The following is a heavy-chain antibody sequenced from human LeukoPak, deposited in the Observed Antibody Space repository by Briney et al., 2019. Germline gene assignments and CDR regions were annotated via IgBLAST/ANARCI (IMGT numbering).Heavy chain of an antibody. V-gene: IGHV4-59*01. CDR1: GESFSGYY. CDR3: ARENDRYGRIDY. D-gene: IGHD5-18*01. J-gene: IGHJ4*02. Sequence: SETLSLTCAVYGESFSGYYWNWIRQPPGKGLEWIGYVSYSGSADYNPSLKSRVIISIDTSKNQFSLRLSSLTAADTAVYYCARENDRYGRIDYWGQGTLVTVSS. CDR2: VSYSGSA.